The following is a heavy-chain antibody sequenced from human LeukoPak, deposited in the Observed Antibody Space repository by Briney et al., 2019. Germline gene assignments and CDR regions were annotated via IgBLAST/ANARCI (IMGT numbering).Heavy chain of an antibody. CDR1: GGSISSSYW. J-gene: IGHJ4*02. V-gene: IGHV4-4*02. Sequence: SGTLSLTCDVFGGSISSSYWWSWVRQSPEKGLEWIGEIYQNGNTNYNPSLESRVTVSIAKSKNQFSLNLSSVTAADTAVYFCARRDLWFGFFDYWGQGTLVTVSS. CDR2: IYQNGNT. D-gene: IGHD3-10*01. CDR3: ARRDLWFGFFDY.